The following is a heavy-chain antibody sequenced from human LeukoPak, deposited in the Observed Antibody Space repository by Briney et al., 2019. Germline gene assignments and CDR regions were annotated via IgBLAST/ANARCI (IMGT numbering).Heavy chain of an antibody. CDR1: GFTFSSYA. V-gene: IGHV3-30-3*01. D-gene: IGHD6-6*01. Sequence: PGGSLRLSCAASGFTFSSYAMHWVRQAPGKGLEWVAVISYDGSNKYYADSVKGRLTISRDNSKNTLYLQMNSLRAEDTAVYYCARMYSSSMSALDVWGQGTTVTVSS. J-gene: IGHJ6*02. CDR2: ISYDGSNK. CDR3: ARMYSSSMSALDV.